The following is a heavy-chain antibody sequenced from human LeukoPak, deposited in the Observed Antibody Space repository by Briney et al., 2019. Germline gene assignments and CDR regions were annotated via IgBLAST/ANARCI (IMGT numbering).Heavy chain of an antibody. J-gene: IGHJ4*02. CDR2: IIPIFGTA. D-gene: IGHD6-13*01. V-gene: IGHV1-69*06. CDR3: ARSPMSSSWPRLYFDY. Sequence: ASVKVSCKASGYTFTSYAISWVRQAPGQGLEWMGGIIPIFGTANYAQKFQGRVTITADKSTSTAYMELSSLRSEDTAVYYCARSPMSSSWPRLYFDYWGQGTLVTVSS. CDR1: GYTFTSYA.